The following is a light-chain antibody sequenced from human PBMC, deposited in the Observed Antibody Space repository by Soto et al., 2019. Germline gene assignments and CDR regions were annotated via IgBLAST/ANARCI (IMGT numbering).Light chain of an antibody. Sequence: QSALTQPASVSGSPGQSITISCTGSSSDVGSYNLVSWYQQYPGKAPKLMIFEGNKRPSGVSNRFSASKSGNTASLTISGLKAEGGADGSCWSYAGRGTFDVFPAGTMLT. J-gene: IGLJ2*01. CDR1: SSDVGSYNL. V-gene: IGLV2-23*03. CDR2: EGN. CDR3: WSYAGRGTFDV.